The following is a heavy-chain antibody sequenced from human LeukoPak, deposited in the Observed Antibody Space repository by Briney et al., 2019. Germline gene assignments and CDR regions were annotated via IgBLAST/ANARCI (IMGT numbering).Heavy chain of an antibody. CDR3: AREDGGRADI. Sequence: GGSLRLSCAASGFTFSRYSMNWVRQAPGKGLEWVSYISSSNNTIDYADSVKGRFSISRDNAKNSLYLQMKSLRDEDTAVYYCAREDGGRADIWGQGTMVTVSS. J-gene: IGHJ3*02. D-gene: IGHD4-23*01. CDR1: GFTFSRYS. CDR2: ISSSNNTI. V-gene: IGHV3-48*02.